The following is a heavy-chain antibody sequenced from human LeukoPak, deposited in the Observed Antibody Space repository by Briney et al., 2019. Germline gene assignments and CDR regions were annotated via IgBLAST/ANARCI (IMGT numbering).Heavy chain of an antibody. J-gene: IGHJ4*02. CDR3: ARASGSYGPIDY. Sequence: SVKASCKASGGTFSSYAISWVRQAPGQGLEWMGGIIPIFGTANYAQKFQGRVTITTDESTSTAYMELSSLRSEDTAVYYCARASGSYGPIDYWGQGTLVTVSS. CDR1: GGTFSSYA. V-gene: IGHV1-69*05. CDR2: IIPIFGTA. D-gene: IGHD1-26*01.